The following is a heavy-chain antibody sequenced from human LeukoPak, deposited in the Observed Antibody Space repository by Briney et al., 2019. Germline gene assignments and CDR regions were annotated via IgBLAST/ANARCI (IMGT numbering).Heavy chain of an antibody. V-gene: IGHV3-23*01. CDR1: GFTFYSYA. Sequence: PGGSLRLSCVASGFTFYSYAMSWVRQAPGKGLEWVAVIGGSGGGPHFADSVKGRFTISRDNSKNTLYLQMNSLRAEDTAVYYCAKDMFAGGTHPYFDFWGQGTLVTVSS. J-gene: IGHJ4*02. D-gene: IGHD3-10*02. CDR2: IGGSGGGP. CDR3: AKDMFAGGTHPYFDF.